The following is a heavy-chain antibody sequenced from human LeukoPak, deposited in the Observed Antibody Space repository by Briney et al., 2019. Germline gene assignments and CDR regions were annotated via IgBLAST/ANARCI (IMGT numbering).Heavy chain of an antibody. V-gene: IGHV4-61*02. CDR2: IYTSGST. CDR1: GGSISSGSYY. J-gene: IGHJ4*02. CDR3: ASGLQAFDY. Sequence: SETLSLTCTVSGGSISSGSYYWSWIRQPAGKGLEWIGRIYTSGSTNYNPSLKSRVTISVDTSKNQFSLKLSSVTAADTAVYYCASGLQAFDYWGQGTLVTVSS.